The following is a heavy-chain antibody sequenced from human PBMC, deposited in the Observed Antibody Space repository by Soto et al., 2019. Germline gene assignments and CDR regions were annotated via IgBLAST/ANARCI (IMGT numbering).Heavy chain of an antibody. CDR3: VRDLRQTSRSGVAYNWSDP. CDR2: IYYSGST. V-gene: IGHV4-31*03. D-gene: IGHD6-25*01. Sequence: SETLSLTCTVSGGSISNGGYYWSWIRQHPGKGLEWIGYIYYSGSTYYNPSLKSRVTISVDTSKNQFSLKLTSVTAADTAVYYCVRDLRQTSRSGVAYNWSDPWGEGTLVTVSS. J-gene: IGHJ5*02. CDR1: GGSISNGGYY.